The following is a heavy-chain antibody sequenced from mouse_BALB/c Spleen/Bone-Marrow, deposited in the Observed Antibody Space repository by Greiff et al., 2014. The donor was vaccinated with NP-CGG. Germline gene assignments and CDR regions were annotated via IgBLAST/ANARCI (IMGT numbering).Heavy chain of an antibody. CDR1: GYTFTSSW. CDR2: IHPNSGNT. J-gene: IGHJ1*01. V-gene: IGHV1S130*01. D-gene: IGHD2-14*01. Sequence: VQLQESGSVLVRPGASVKLSCKASGYTFTSSWMHWAKQRPGQGLEWIGDIHPNSGNTNYNAKFRGKATLTVDTSSNTAYVDLSSLTSEDSAVYYCARSYRFWYFDVWGAGTTVTVSS. CDR3: ARSYRFWYFDV.